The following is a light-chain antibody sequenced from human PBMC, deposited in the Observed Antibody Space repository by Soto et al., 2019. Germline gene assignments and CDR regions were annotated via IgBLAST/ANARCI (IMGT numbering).Light chain of an antibody. CDR1: SSDVGTYNL. J-gene: IGLJ3*02. V-gene: IGLV2-23*02. Sequence: QSALTQPASVSGAPGQSITISCTGTSSDVGTYNLVSWYQHHPGKAPKLLIYEVRKRPSSISSRFSGSKSDNTASLTISGLQAEDEADYYCCSYAGSNSVVFGGGTKLTVL. CDR3: CSYAGSNSVV. CDR2: EVR.